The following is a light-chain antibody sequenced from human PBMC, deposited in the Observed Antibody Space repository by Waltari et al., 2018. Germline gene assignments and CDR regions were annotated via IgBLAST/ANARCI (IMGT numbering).Light chain of an antibody. V-gene: IGKV1-5*03. J-gene: IGKJ4*01. Sequence: DIHMTQSPSSLSASIGDRVTFTCRASQSISSWLAWYQQKPGKAPKLLISKASTLESGVPSRFSGSGSGTEFTLTISSLQPDDFATYCCQQYTSFSLTFGGGTTVEIK. CDR1: QSISSW. CDR2: KAS. CDR3: QQYTSFSLT.